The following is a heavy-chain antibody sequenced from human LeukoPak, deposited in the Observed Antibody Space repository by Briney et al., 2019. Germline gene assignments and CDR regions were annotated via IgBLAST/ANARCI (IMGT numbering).Heavy chain of an antibody. CDR3: ARDLAVADAFDI. D-gene: IGHD6-19*01. CDR1: GGSVSSYY. Sequence: SETLSLTCTVSGGSVSSYYWNWIRQPPGKGLEWIGYIYYSGSTNYNPSLKSRLTISLDTSKYQFSLRLSSVTAADTAVYYCARDLAVADAFDIWGQGTMVTVSS. V-gene: IGHV4-59*02. J-gene: IGHJ3*02. CDR2: IYYSGST.